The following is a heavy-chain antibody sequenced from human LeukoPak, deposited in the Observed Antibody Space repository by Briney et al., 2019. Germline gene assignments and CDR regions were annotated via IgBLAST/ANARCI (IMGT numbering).Heavy chain of an antibody. V-gene: IGHV4-59*08. CDR1: GGSISSYY. CDR3: ARHKDHYDSSDYYSPSDY. J-gene: IGHJ4*02. D-gene: IGHD3-22*01. CDR2: IYYSGST. Sequence: NTSETLSLTCTVSGGSISSYYWSWVRQPPGKGLEWIGYIYYSGSTKYNPSLKGRATISVDTSKNQFSLKLSSVTAADTAVYYCARHKDHYDSSDYYSPSDYWGQGTLVTVSS.